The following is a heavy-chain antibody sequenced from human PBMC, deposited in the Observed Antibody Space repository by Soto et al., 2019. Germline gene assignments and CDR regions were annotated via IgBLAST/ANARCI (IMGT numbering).Heavy chain of an antibody. CDR2: ISYDGSNK. CDR1: GFTFSSYG. J-gene: IGHJ6*02. CDR3: AKEDSGYDYWYYYYGMDV. D-gene: IGHD5-12*01. V-gene: IGHV3-30*18. Sequence: GGSLRLSCAASGFTFSSYGMHWVRQAPGKGLEWVAVISYDGSNKYYADSVKGRFTISRDNSKNTLYLQMNSLRAEDTAVYYCAKEDSGYDYWYYYYGMDVWGQGT.